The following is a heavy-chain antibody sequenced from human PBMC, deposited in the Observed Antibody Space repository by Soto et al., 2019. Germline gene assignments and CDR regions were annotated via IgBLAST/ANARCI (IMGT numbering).Heavy chain of an antibody. CDR2: MNPNSGNT. Sequence: QVQLVQSGAEVKKPGASVKVSCKASGYTCPSYDINWVRQATGQGLEWMGWMNPNSGNTCYAQKFQGRVTMTRNTSISTAYMELSSLRSEDPAVYYCARARGRWLRSDYWGQGTLVTVSS. D-gene: IGHD5-12*01. CDR1: GYTCPSYD. J-gene: IGHJ4*02. V-gene: IGHV1-8*01. CDR3: ARARGRWLRSDY.